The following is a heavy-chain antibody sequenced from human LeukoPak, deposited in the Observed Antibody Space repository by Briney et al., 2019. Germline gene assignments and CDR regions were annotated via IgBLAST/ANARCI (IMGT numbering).Heavy chain of an antibody. V-gene: IGHV3-48*03. CDR3: AEVGITVIGGV. Sequence: GGSLRLFCAASGFTFSSYEMNWVRQAPGKGLEWVSYISSSGSTIYYADSVKGRFTITRDNAKNSLCLEMNSLRAEYTAVYYCAEVGITVIGGVWGKGTTVTISS. J-gene: IGHJ6*04. D-gene: IGHD3-10*02. CDR2: ISSSGSTI. CDR1: GFTFSSYE.